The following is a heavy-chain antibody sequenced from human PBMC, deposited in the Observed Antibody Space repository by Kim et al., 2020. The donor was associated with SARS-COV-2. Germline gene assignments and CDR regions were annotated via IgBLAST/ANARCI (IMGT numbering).Heavy chain of an antibody. V-gene: IGHV3-74*01. J-gene: IGHJ6*02. Sequence: GGSLRLSCAASGFTFSSYWMHWVRQAPGKGLVWVSRINSDGSSTSYADSVKGRVTIARDNAKNTLYLQMNSLRAEDTAVYYCARDSFGSGSYLYYYYYGMDVWGLGTAVTVS. CDR3: ARDSFGSGSYLYYYYYGMDV. CDR2: INSDGSST. CDR1: GFTFSSYW. D-gene: IGHD3-10*01.